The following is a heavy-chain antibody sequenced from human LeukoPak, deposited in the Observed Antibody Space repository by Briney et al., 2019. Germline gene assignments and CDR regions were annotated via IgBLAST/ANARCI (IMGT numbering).Heavy chain of an antibody. CDR1: GYTFTGYY. J-gene: IGHJ4*02. V-gene: IGHV1-2*02. CDR2: SNPNSGDT. D-gene: IGHD5-24*01. Sequence: ASVKVSCKASGYTFTGYYLHWVRQAPGQGLEWMGWSNPNSGDTNYAQKFQGRVTMTRDTSISTAYMELSRLRSDDTAVYYCARSGPQLLLEYWGQGTLITVSS. CDR3: ARSGPQLLLEY.